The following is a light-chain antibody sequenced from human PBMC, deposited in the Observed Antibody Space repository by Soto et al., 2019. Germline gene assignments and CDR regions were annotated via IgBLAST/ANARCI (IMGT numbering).Light chain of an antibody. V-gene: IGKV3D-20*02. Sequence: EIVLTQSPGTLSLFPGDRATLSCRASQRVSNSYLAWFQQKPGQAPRLLIYDASSRAAGVPDRVSGGGSGTDFTLTISALEPEDFATYYCQQGHTLPYTFGQGTNLGI. CDR3: QQGHTLPYT. CDR1: QRVSNSY. J-gene: IGKJ2*01. CDR2: DAS.